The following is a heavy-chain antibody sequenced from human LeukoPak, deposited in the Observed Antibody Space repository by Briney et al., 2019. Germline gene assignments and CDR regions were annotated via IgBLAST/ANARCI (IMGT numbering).Heavy chain of an antibody. D-gene: IGHD3-22*01. Sequence: GESLKISCKGSGYSFTNYWIGWVRQMPGNGLEWMGIIYPGDSETIYSPSFQGQVTISADKSISTAYLQWSSLKASDTAMYYCARRPYYYDSRAGYYYYYMDVWGKGTTVTISS. J-gene: IGHJ6*03. CDR2: IYPGDSET. CDR3: ARRPYYYDSRAGYYYYYMDV. CDR1: GYSFTNYW. V-gene: IGHV5-51*01.